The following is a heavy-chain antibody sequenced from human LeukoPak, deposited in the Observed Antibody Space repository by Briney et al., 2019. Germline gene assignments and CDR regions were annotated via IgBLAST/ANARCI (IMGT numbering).Heavy chain of an antibody. J-gene: IGHJ4*02. D-gene: IGHD5-18*01. Sequence: PSETLSLTCTVSGGSINSYYWSWIRQPPGKGLEWIGYIYYSGSTNYNPSLKSRVIISVDTSNNQFSLKLSSVTAADTAVYYCARDFTPGYSYGILWGQGTLVTVSS. V-gene: IGHV4-59*01. CDR1: GGSINSYY. CDR2: IYYSGST. CDR3: ARDFTPGYSYGIL.